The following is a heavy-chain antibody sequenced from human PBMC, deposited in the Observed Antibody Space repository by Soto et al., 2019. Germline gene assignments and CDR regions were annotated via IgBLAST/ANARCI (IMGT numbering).Heavy chain of an antibody. J-gene: IGHJ3*02. CDR1: GGSISSSNW. D-gene: IGHD3-22*01. Sequence: SETLSLTCAVSGGSISSSNWWSCVRQPPGKGLEWIGEIYHSGSTNYNPSLKSRVTISVDKSKNQFSLKLSSVTAADTAVYYCARDRRYYYDSSGYLTAGGAFDIWGQGTMVTVSS. CDR2: IYHSGST. V-gene: IGHV4-4*02. CDR3: ARDRRYYYDSSGYLTAGGAFDI.